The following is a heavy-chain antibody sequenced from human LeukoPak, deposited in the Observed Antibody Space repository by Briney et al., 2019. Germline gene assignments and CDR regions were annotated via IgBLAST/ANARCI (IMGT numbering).Heavy chain of an antibody. CDR2: ISAYNGKT. CDR3: ARGPGYGDSMYYFDY. J-gene: IGHJ4*02. D-gene: IGHD2-21*02. CDR1: GYIFTSYG. Sequence: ASVKVSCKASGYIFTSYGISCVRQAPGQGLEWMGWISAYNGKTNYAQKLQGRVTMTTDTSTTTVYMEVRSLRSDDTAVYYCARGPGYGDSMYYFDYWGQGTLVTVSS. V-gene: IGHV1-18*04.